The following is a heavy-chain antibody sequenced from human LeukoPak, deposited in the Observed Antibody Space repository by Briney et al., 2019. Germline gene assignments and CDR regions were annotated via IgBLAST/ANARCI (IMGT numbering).Heavy chain of an antibody. V-gene: IGHV3-30*04. CDR1: GFTFSSYA. CDR2: ILYDGSNK. D-gene: IGHD6-19*01. CDR3: ARDSSGPFDY. J-gene: IGHJ4*02. Sequence: GRSLRLSCAASGFTFSSYAMHWVRQAPGKGLEWVAVILYDGSNKYYADSVKGRFTISRDNSKNTLYLQMNSLRAEDTAVYYCARDSSGPFDYWGQGTLVTVSS.